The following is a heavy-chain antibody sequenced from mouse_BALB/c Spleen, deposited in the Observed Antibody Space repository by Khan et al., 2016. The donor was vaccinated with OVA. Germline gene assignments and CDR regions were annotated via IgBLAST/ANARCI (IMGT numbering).Heavy chain of an antibody. CDR1: GFSLTNYG. CDR3: ARPYYGSAWFAY. D-gene: IGHD1-1*01. V-gene: IGHV2-9*02. J-gene: IGHJ3*01. Sequence: QVQLKESGPGLVAPSQSLSITCTVSGFSLTNYGVHWVRQPPGKGLEWLGVLWAGGSTNYNSALMSRLSISKDNSKSKVFLKMNSLQTDDTAMYYCARPYYGSAWFAYWGQGTLVTVSA. CDR2: LWAGGST.